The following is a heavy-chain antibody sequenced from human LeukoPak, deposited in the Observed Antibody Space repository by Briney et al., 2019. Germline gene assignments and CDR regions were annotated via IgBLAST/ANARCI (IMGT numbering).Heavy chain of an antibody. CDR2: NYYSGST. D-gene: IGHD3-3*01. CDR3: ARGRITIFGVGNNWFDP. V-gene: IGHV4-59*11. CDR1: DGPIRSHY. Sequence: SETLSLTCTVSDGPIRSHYWSWIRQPPGKGREGIGYNYYSGSTNYNRSLKGRVTISVDTSKNQFSLKLSSVTAADTAVYYCARGRITIFGVGNNWFDPWGQGTLVTVSS. J-gene: IGHJ5*02.